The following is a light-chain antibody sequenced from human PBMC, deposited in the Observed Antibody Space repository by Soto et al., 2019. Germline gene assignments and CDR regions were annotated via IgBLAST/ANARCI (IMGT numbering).Light chain of an antibody. Sequence: DIQMTQSPSTLSASVGDRVTISCRASQSVGSWLAWYQQKPGKAPKFLIYDASTLESGVPSRFSGSGSGTEFTLTISSLQPDDFATYYCQQYDNFPLTFGCGTKVDIK. CDR3: QQYDNFPLT. V-gene: IGKV1-5*01. J-gene: IGKJ4*01. CDR1: QSVGSW. CDR2: DAS.